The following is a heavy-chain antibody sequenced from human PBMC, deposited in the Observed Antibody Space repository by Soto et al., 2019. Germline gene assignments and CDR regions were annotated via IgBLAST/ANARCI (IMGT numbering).Heavy chain of an antibody. CDR2: IGASGDTA. V-gene: IGHV3-23*01. CDR1: GFTLRSYA. D-gene: IGHD3-3*01. Sequence: GGSLRLSCAASGFTLRSYAMSWVRQAPGKGLEWVSSIGASGDTAYYADSVEGRFTISRDNSKNTLYLQMSSLRAEDTTIYYYARGGDFWSGYYYFSAMDVWGQGTTVTVSS. J-gene: IGHJ6*02. CDR3: ARGGDFWSGYYYFSAMDV.